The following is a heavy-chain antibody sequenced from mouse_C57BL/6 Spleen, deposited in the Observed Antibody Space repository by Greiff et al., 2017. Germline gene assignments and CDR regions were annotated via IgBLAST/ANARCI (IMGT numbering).Heavy chain of an antibody. Sequence: EVHLQQSGPELVKPGASVKMSCKASGYTLTDYNMHWVKLSHGKSLEWIGYINPNNGGTSYNHKFKGKATLTVNKSYSTSYMELRSLTSDDSAVYYCANTVVATDYWGQGTSLTVSS. J-gene: IGHJ2*02. CDR2: INPNNGGT. V-gene: IGHV1-22*01. D-gene: IGHD1-1*01. CDR3: ANTVVATDY. CDR1: GYTLTDYN.